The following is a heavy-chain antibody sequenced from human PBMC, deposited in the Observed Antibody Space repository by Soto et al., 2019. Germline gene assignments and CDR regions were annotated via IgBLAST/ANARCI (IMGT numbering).Heavy chain of an antibody. Sequence: GESLKISCKGSGYSFTSYWISWVRQMPGKGLEWMGRIDPSDSYTNYSPSFQGHVTISADKSISTAYLQWSSLKASDTAMYYCARDTQTHWGYYYGIDVSGKGTTVTVS. CDR2: IDPSDSYT. J-gene: IGHJ6*04. D-gene: IGHD7-27*01. CDR3: ARDTQTHWGYYYGIDV. V-gene: IGHV5-10-1*01. CDR1: GYSFTSYW.